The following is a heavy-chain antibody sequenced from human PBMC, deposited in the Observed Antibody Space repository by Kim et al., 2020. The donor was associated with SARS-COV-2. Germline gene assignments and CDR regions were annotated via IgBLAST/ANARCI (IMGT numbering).Heavy chain of an antibody. J-gene: IGHJ4*02. CDR2: IYYSGST. V-gene: IGHV4-59*01. CDR3: ARILHDSWQGEYYFDY. CDR1: GGSISSYY. D-gene: IGHD3-22*01. Sequence: SETLSLTCTVSGGSISSYYWSWIRQPPGKGLEWIGYIYYSGSTNYNPSLKSRVTISVDTSKNQFSLKLSSVTAADTAVYYCARILHDSWQGEYYFDYWGQGTLVTVSS.